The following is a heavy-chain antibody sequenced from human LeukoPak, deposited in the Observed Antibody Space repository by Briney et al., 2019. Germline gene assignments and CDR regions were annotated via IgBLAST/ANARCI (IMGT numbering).Heavy chain of an antibody. CDR1: GYTFTSYD. CDR3: ARDILRAVAGEMPIDY. Sequence: ASVKVSCKASGYTFTSYDINWVRQATGQGLEWMGWMNPNSGGTNYAQKFQGRVTMTRDTSISTAYMELSRLRSDDTAVYYCARDILRAVAGEMPIDYWGQGTLVTVSS. V-gene: IGHV1-2*02. CDR2: MNPNSGGT. D-gene: IGHD6-19*01. J-gene: IGHJ4*02.